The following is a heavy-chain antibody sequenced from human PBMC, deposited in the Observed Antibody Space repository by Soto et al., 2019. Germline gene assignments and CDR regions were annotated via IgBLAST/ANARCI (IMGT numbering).Heavy chain of an antibody. CDR2: IYHSGRT. CDR3: AAGAISAVVPLDC. Sequence: QLQLQESGSGLVKPSQTLSLTCAVSGGSISSGGYSWSWIRQPPGKGLEWIGYIYHSGRTYYNPAIKSRVTISVDRSKNQFSLKLSSVTAADTAVYYCAAGAISAVVPLDCWGQGTLVTVSS. D-gene: IGHD3-3*01. J-gene: IGHJ4*02. CDR1: GGSISSGGYS. V-gene: IGHV4-30-2*01.